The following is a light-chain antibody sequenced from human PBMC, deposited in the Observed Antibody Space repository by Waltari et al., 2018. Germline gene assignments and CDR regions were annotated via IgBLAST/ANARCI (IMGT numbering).Light chain of an antibody. CDR2: RTS. J-gene: IGKJ1*01. CDR3: QQYKTYSRT. Sequence: DIQMTQSPSSLSTFVGDRVTITCRASQSVDSWLAWYQQKPGKAPNLLIYRTSSLESGVPQRFSGSGFGTEVTLTISSLQPDDFATYYCQQYKTYSRTFGQGTKVEIK. V-gene: IGKV1-5*03. CDR1: QSVDSW.